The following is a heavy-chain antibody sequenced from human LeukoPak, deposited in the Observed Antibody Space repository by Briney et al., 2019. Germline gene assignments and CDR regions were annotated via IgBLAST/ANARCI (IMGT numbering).Heavy chain of an antibody. Sequence: VGSLRLSCAPSGFTFSDYWMHWVRQAPGKGLAWVSRINTDGTTTNHADSVTGRFTISRDNAKDMLYLQMNSLRAEDTAVYYCVRGGLEPFDIWGQGTMVTVSS. CDR2: INTDGTTT. CDR3: VRGGLEPFDI. J-gene: IGHJ3*02. D-gene: IGHD1-1*01. V-gene: IGHV3-74*01. CDR1: GFTFSDYW.